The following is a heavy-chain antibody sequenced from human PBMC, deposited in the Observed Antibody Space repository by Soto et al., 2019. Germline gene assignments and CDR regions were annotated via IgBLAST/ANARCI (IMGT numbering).Heavy chain of an antibody. D-gene: IGHD3-3*01. CDR3: ARAVNTILVPNWFDP. CDR1: GGSISSGGYY. CDR2: IYYSGST. Sequence: QVQLQESGPGLVKPSQTLSLTCTVSGGSISSGGYYWSWIRHHPGKGLVWIGYIYYSGSTYYNPSLKSRVTISVDTSKNQFSLKLSTVTAADTAVYYCARAVNTILVPNWFDPWGQGTLVTVSS. J-gene: IGHJ5*02. V-gene: IGHV4-31*03.